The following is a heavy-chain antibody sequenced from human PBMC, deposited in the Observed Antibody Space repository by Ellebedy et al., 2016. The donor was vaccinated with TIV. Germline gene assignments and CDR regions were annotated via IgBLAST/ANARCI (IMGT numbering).Heavy chain of an antibody. D-gene: IGHD3-22*01. CDR1: GFTFSNYN. V-gene: IGHV3-21*01. Sequence: GESLKISCAASGFTFSNYNMNWVRQAPGKGLEWVSSISSSSTYIYYADSVKGRFTISRDNAQNSLYLQMNSLRAEDTAMYYCARDGDSSGNNWFDPWGQGTLVTVSS. CDR3: ARDGDSSGNNWFDP. J-gene: IGHJ5*02. CDR2: ISSSSTYI.